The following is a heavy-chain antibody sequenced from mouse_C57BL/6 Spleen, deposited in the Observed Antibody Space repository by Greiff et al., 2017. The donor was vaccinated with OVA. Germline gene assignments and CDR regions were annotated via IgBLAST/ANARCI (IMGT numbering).Heavy chain of an antibody. V-gene: IGHV5-17*01. D-gene: IGHD1-1*01. CDR1: GFTFSDYG. CDR3: ARYGSTYAMDY. J-gene: IGHJ4*01. Sequence: EVMLVESGGGLVKPGGSLKLSCAASGFTFSDYGMHWVRQAPEKGLEWVAYISSGSSTIYYADPVKGRFTISRDNAKNTLFLQMTSLRSEDTAMYYCARYGSTYAMDYWGQGTSVTVSS. CDR2: ISSGSSTI.